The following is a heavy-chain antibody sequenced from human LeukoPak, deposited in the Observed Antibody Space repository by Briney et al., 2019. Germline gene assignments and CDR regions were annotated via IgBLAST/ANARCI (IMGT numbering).Heavy chain of an antibody. CDR2: AYSSSGST. V-gene: IGHV4-61*02. D-gene: IGHD6-19*01. J-gene: IGHJ5*02. Sequence: PSETLSLTCTVSGDSMTSGFSYWSWIRQPAGKGLEWIGRAYSSSGSTNYNPALKNRVTISMDTTKNQFSLSLSAVTAADTAVYFCARGRIAVAGPYNWFDPWGQGTLVTVSS. CDR1: GDSMTSGFSY. CDR3: ARGRIAVAGPYNWFDP.